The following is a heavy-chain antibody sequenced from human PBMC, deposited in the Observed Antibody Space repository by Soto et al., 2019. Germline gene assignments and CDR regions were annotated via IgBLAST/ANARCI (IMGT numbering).Heavy chain of an antibody. J-gene: IGHJ5*02. CDR2: IYHSGST. Sequence: PSETLSLTCAVSGGSISSSNWWSWVRQPPGKGLEWIGEIYHSGSTNYNPSLKSRVTISVDKSKNQFSLKLSSVTAADTAVYYCARDPGIEAAGYNWFDPWGQGTLVTVS. CDR1: GGSISSSNW. V-gene: IGHV4-4*02. CDR3: ARDPGIEAAGYNWFDP. D-gene: IGHD6-13*01.